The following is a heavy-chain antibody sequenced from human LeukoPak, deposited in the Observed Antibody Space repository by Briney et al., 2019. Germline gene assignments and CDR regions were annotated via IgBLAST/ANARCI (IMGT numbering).Heavy chain of an antibody. V-gene: IGHV3-23*01. CDR1: GLTFSSYA. J-gene: IGHJ4*02. D-gene: IGHD6-13*01. CDR2: ISGSGGST. Sequence: GGSLRLSCAASGLTFSSYAMSWVRQAPGKGLEWVSAISGSGGSTYYADSVKGRFTISRDNSKNTLYLQMNSLRAEDTAVYYCAKDRGYSSSWYGGNFDYWGQRTLVTVSS. CDR3: AKDRGYSSSWYGGNFDY.